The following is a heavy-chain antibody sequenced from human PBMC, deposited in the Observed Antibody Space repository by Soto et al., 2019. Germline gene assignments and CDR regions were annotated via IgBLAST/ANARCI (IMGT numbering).Heavy chain of an antibody. J-gene: IGHJ4*02. V-gene: IGHV1-3*01. Sequence: ASVKVSCKASGYTFTSYAMHWVRQAPGQRLEWMGWINAGNGNTKYSQKFQGRVTITRDTSASTAYMELSSLRSEDTAVYYCARDLGANYYYDSSGIDYWGQGTLVTVS. CDR3: ARDLGANYYYDSSGIDY. D-gene: IGHD3-22*01. CDR2: INAGNGNT. CDR1: GYTFTSYA.